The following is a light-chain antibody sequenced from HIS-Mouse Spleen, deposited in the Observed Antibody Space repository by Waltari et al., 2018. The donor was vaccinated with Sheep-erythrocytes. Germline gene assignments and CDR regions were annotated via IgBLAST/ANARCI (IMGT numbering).Light chain of an antibody. V-gene: IGKV2-28*01. J-gene: IGKJ2*01. CDR1: QSLLHSNGYNY. CDR3: MQALQTPLT. Sequence: DIVMTQFPLSLPVTPGEPASISCRSSQSLLHSNGYNYLDWYLQKPGQSHQLLIYLGSNRACGVPDRFSGSGSGTDFTLKISRVEAEDVGVYYCMQALQTPLTFGQGTKLEIK. CDR2: LGS.